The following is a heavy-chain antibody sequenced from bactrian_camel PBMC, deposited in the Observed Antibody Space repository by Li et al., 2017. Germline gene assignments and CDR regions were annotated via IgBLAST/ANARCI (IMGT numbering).Heavy chain of an antibody. V-gene: IGHV3S10*01. CDR2: IRNDGTP. CDR3: YAEGGP. J-gene: IGHJ4*01. Sequence: VQLVESGGGSVQAGGSLRLSCAASGFTFSSFDMSWVRQAPGKEVEWVSSIRNDGTPYVAASVKDRFSTSRDIAKKTMYLQMNNLKVEDTGLYLCYAEGGPRGQGTQVTVS. CDR1: GFTFSSFD.